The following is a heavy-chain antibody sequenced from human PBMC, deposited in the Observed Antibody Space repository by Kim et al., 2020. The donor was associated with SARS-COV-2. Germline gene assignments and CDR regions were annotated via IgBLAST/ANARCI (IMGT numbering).Heavy chain of an antibody. V-gene: IGHV1-46*01. CDR3: ARGTWRVVAALTDY. D-gene: IGHD2-15*01. Sequence: AQKFQGRVTMTMDTSTSTVYMELSSLRSEDTAVYYCARGTWRVVAALTDYWGQGTLVTVSS. J-gene: IGHJ4*02.